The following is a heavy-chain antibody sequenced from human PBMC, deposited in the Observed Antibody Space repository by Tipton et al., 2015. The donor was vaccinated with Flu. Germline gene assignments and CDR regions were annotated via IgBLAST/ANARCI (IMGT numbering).Heavy chain of an antibody. Sequence: SLRLSCAASGFTFSSYEMNWVRQAPGKGLEWVSYISSSGSTLYYADSVKGRFTISRDNAKNSLYLQMNSLRAEDTAVYYCARERERGLWWDAFDIWGQGTMVTVSS. CDR2: ISSSGSTL. D-gene: IGHD4/OR15-4a*01. CDR1: GFTFSSYE. V-gene: IGHV3-48*03. J-gene: IGHJ3*02. CDR3: ARERERGLWWDAFDI.